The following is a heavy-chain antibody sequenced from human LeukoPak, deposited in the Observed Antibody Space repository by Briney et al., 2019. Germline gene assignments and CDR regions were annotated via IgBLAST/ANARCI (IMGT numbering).Heavy chain of an antibody. J-gene: IGHJ5*02. D-gene: IGHD1-26*01. CDR1: GYTFTNYG. Sequence: ASVKVSCKASGYTFTNYGVSWVRQAPGQGLEWMGWISPYNGNTNFAQNFWGRVSMTTDTYTSTVYVELRSLTSDDTAVYYCARDPEGTYSGTYEGEWFDPWGQGTLVTVTS. V-gene: IGHV1-18*01. CDR3: ARDPEGTYSGTYEGEWFDP. CDR2: ISPYNGNT.